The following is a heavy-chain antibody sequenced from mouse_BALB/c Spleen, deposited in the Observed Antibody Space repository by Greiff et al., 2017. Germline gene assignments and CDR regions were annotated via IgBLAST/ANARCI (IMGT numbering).Heavy chain of an antibody. CDR3: ARSGYYGSSYY. J-gene: IGHJ3*01. CDR1: GYTFSSYW. Sequence: QVQLQQSGAELMKPGASVKISCKATGYTFSSYWIEWVKQRPGHGLEWIGEILPGSGSTNYNEKFKGKATFTADTSSNTAYMQLSSLTSEDSAVYYCARSGYYGSSYYWGQGTLVTVSA. D-gene: IGHD1-1*01. CDR2: ILPGSGST. V-gene: IGHV1-9*01.